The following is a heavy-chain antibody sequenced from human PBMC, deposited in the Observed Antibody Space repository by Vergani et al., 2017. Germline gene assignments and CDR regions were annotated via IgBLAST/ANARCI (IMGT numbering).Heavy chain of an antibody. V-gene: IGHV3-30*03. D-gene: IGHD3/OR15-3a*01. Sequence: QVQLVESGGGVVQPGRSLTLSCAASGFTFSSYGMHWVRQAPGKALDWVAVISYDGSNKYYADSVKGRFTISRDNSKNTLYLQMNSLRAEDTAVYYCARSYDLDAFDIWGQGTMVTVSS. CDR2: ISYDGSNK. J-gene: IGHJ3*02. CDR1: GFTFSSYG. CDR3: ARSYDLDAFDI.